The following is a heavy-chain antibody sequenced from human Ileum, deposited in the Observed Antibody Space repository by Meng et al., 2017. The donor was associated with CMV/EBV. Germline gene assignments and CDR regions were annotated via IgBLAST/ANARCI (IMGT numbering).Heavy chain of an antibody. CDR3: TTGGSRGY. V-gene: IGHV3-15*01. CDR1: GFTFNNAY. Sequence: GESLKISCAASGFTFNNAYMSWVRQAPGKGLEWVGRIKSKTDGETTDCAAPVKGRFTISRDDSKNTLYLQMNSLKTEDTAVYYCTTGGSRGYWGQGTLVTVSS. J-gene: IGHJ4*02. CDR2: IKSKTDGETT. D-gene: IGHD3-10*01.